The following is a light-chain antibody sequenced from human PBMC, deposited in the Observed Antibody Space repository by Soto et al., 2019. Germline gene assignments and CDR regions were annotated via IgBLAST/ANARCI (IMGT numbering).Light chain of an antibody. Sequence: DIQMTQSPSSLSASVGDRVTITCRASQSISSYLNWYQQKPGKAPKLLIYAASSLQSGVPSRFSGSGYGTDFTLTISSLQPEDCATYYCQQSYSTPITFVQGTRLEN. V-gene: IGKV1-39*01. CDR1: QSISSY. J-gene: IGKJ5*01. CDR2: AAS. CDR3: QQSYSTPIT.